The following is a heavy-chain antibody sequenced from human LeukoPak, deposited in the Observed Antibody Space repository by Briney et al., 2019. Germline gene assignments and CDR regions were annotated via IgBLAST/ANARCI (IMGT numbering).Heavy chain of an antibody. D-gene: IGHD6-19*01. CDR1: GGSISSYY. V-gene: IGHV4-59*08. CDR3: ARRAGQEYYCDL. Sequence: SETLSLTCTVSGGSISSYYWSWIRQPPGKGLEWIGYIYYSGSTNYNPSLKSRVTISVDTSKNQFSLRLSSVTAADTAVYYCARRAGQEYYCDLWGQGTLVTVSS. CDR2: IYYSGST. J-gene: IGHJ4*02.